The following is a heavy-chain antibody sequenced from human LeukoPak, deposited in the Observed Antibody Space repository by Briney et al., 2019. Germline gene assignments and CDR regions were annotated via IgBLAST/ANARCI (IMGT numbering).Heavy chain of an antibody. CDR3: ARELTVTRYYSERYWYFDL. J-gene: IGHJ2*01. V-gene: IGHV3-7*01. CDR2: IKQDGSEK. CDR1: RFTFSYYW. D-gene: IGHD2-15*01. Sequence: PGGSLRLSCAASRFTFSYYWMNWVRQAPGKGLEWVANIKQDGSEKYYVDSVKGRFTISRDNAKNSLYLQMNSLRAEDTAVYYCARELTVTRYYSERYWYFDLWGRGTLVTVSS.